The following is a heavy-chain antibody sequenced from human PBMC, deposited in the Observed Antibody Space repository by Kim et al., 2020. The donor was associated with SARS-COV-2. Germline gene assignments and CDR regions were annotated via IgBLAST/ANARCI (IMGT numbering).Heavy chain of an antibody. CDR2: MNQDGSQR. D-gene: IGHD3-10*01. CDR1: GFTFGDSW. CDR3: ATSMVRAAYAY. J-gene: IGHJ4*02. V-gene: IGHV3-7*03. Sequence: GGSLRLSCVASGFTFGDSWMAWVRQAPGKGLEWVANMNQDGSQRRYVDSVRGRFTISRDNAKNSVFLQMNSLRAEDSGVYYCATSMVRAAYAYWGQGTLVTVSS.